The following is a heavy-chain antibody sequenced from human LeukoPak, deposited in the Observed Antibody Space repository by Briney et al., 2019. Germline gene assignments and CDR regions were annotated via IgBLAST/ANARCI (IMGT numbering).Heavy chain of an antibody. CDR2: INHSGST. Sequence: SETLSLTCAVYGGSFSGYYWSRIRQPPGKGLEWIGEINHSGSTNYNPSLKSRVTISVDTSKNQFSLKLSSVTAADTAVYYCAREYLRRDIVVVPAAKRRGYYFDYWGQGTLVTVSS. J-gene: IGHJ4*02. CDR3: AREYLRRDIVVVPAAKRRGYYFDY. CDR1: GGSFSGYY. D-gene: IGHD2-2*01. V-gene: IGHV4-34*01.